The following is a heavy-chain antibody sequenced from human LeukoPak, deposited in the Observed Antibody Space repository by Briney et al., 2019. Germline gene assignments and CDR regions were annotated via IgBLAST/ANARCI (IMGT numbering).Heavy chain of an antibody. CDR1: GFTFSSYG. CDR2: IRYDGSNK. CDR3: AKDLGYGTMVRGVIVA. D-gene: IGHD3-10*01. V-gene: IGHV3-30*02. J-gene: IGHJ5*02. Sequence: PGGSLRLSCAASGFTFSSYGMHWVRQAPGKGLEWVAFIRYDGSNKYYADSVKGRFTISRDNSENTLYLQMNSLRAEDTAVYYCAKDLGYGTMVRGVIVAWGQGTLVTVSS.